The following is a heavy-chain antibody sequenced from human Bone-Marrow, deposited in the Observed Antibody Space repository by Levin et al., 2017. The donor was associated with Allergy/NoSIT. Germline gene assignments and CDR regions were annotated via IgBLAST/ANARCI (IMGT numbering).Heavy chain of an antibody. Sequence: PGGSLRLSCAASGFTFSTYGMHWVRQAPGKGLEWVAVLSYDGSRREYADSVKGRFTISRDNSQNTLYLQMDSLRVEDSAIYYCARDREVWLRGGWFDPWGQGTLVTVSS. D-gene: IGHD5-18*01. CDR1: GFTFSTYG. CDR2: LSYDGSRR. J-gene: IGHJ5*02. CDR3: ARDREVWLRGGWFDP. V-gene: IGHV3-30-3*01.